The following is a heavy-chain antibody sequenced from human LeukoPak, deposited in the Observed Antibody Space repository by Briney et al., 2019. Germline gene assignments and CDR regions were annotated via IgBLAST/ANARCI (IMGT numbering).Heavy chain of an antibody. CDR1: GFTFSSYW. Sequence: GGSLRLSCAASGFTFSSYWMAWVRQTPGKGLEWVANIKHDASEKYYVDSVKGRFTISRDNAQNSFYLQMNSLRAEDTAVYYCARDRGSIGYDLYDYWGQGTLVTVSS. CDR3: ARDRGSIGYDLYDY. CDR2: IKHDASEK. V-gene: IGHV3-7*01. J-gene: IGHJ4*02. D-gene: IGHD5-12*01.